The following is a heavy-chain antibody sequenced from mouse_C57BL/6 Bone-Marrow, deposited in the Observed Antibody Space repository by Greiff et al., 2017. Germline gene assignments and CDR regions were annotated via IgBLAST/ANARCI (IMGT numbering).Heavy chain of an antibody. D-gene: IGHD1-1*01. CDR1: GYTFTSYW. CDR3: AREGIYYGSSIYWYFDV. J-gene: IGHJ1*03. Sequence: QVQLKQPGAELVKPGASVKLSCKASGYTFTSYWMHWVKQRPGQGLEWIGMIHPNSGSTNYNEKFKSKATLTVAKSSSTAYIQLSSLTSEDSAVYYCAREGIYYGSSIYWYFDVWGTGTTVTVSS. CDR2: IHPNSGST. V-gene: IGHV1-64*01.